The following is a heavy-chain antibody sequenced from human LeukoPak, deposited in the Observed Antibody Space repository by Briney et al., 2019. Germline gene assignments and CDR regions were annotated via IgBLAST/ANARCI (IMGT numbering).Heavy chain of an antibody. CDR3: AINSGWAQDDDAFDI. CDR1: GLSFRSFS. J-gene: IGHJ3*02. V-gene: IGHV3-48*01. CDR2: ISSSGSNL. D-gene: IGHD6-19*01. Sequence: PGGSLRLSCAASGLSFRSFSMNWVRQAPGKGLEWVSYISSSGSNLYYADSVKGRFTISGDNSKNTLYLQMNSLRAEDTAVYYCAINSGWAQDDDAFDIWGQGTVVTVSS.